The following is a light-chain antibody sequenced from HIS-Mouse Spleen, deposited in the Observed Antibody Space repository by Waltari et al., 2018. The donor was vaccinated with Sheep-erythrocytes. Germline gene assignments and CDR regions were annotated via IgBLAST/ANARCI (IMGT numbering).Light chain of an antibody. Sequence: QSALTQPPSASGSPGQSVTISCTETSSAIGGYNYVSWYQQHPGKAPKLMIYEFKKRPSWLPDRFSGSKSGNTAFLTVSVLQAEDDADYYFSSYAGSNNCVFGGGTKLTVL. J-gene: IGLJ3*02. V-gene: IGLV2-8*01. CDR1: SSAIGGYNY. CDR3: SSYAGSNNCV. CDR2: EFK.